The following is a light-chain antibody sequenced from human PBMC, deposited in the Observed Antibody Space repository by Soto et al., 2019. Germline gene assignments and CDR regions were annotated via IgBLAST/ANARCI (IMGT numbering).Light chain of an antibody. CDR3: SAYAGGVV. Sequence: QSALTQPASVSGSPGQSITLSCTRASSGVENYNLVSWYQHHPGKAHKLIIYEGSQRPSGVSDRFSGSKSGNTASLTISGLQAEDEADYYCSAYAGGVVFGGGTKLTVL. J-gene: IGLJ3*02. CDR2: EGS. CDR1: SSGVENYNL. V-gene: IGLV2-23*01.